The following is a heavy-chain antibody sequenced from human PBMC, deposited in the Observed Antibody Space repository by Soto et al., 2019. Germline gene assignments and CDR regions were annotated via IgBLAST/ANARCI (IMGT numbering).Heavy chain of an antibody. CDR1: GVTICQYS. CDR2: ISGSGDRT. CDR3: AKGLHRDAIVTGDSVGVFGS. J-gene: IGHJ4*02. V-gene: IGHV3-23*01. D-gene: IGHD3-9*01. Sequence: PGGFLRDSCRACGVTICQYSMCRVRQAPGKGLGWVSVISGSGDRTYYADSVKGRFTISRDNAKSTLYLQMSSLRVEDTAVYYCAKGLHRDAIVTGDSVGVFGSWGQGTLVTVSS.